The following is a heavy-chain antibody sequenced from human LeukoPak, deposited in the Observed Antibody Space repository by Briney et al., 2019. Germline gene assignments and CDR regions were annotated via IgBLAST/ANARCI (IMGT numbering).Heavy chain of an antibody. J-gene: IGHJ4*02. CDR2: ISDSGGRT. CDR1: GITLSNYG. D-gene: IGHD3-22*01. V-gene: IGHV3-23*01. CDR3: AKRGVVIRVILVGFHKEAYYFDS. Sequence: GGSLRLSCAVSGITLSNYGMSWVRQAPGKGLEWVAGISDSGGRTNYADSVKGRFTISRDNPKNTLYLQVNSLRAEDTAVYFCAKRGVVIRVILVGFHKEAYYFDSWGQGALVTVSS.